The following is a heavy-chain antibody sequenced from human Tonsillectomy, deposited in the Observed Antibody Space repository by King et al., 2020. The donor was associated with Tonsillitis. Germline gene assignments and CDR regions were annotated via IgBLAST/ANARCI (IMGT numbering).Heavy chain of an antibody. CDR3: VKEAADGPNLDY. CDR2: ISSNGGST. V-gene: IGHV3-64*03. Sequence: VQLVESGGGLVQPGESLRLSCSASGFTFSSYAMHWVRQAPGKGLEYVAAISSNGGSTYYADSVKGRFTISRDNSKNTLYVQMSSLRAEDTAVYYCVKEAADGPNLDYWGQGTLVTVSS. D-gene: IGHD6-13*01. J-gene: IGHJ4*02. CDR1: GFTFSSYA.